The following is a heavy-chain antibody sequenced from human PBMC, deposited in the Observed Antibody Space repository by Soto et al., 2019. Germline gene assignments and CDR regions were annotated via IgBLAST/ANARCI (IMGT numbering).Heavy chain of an antibody. CDR3: AKDEGVGGTLGLFDY. V-gene: IGHV3-30*18. CDR1: GFDFTYYA. Sequence: QVQLVESGGGAVQPGESLRLSCVASGFDFTYYAMHWVRQAPGKGLESVAVMSSDGSKIHHTDSVKGRFTISRDNSKNTMYLQINSLRKENTAVYFCAKDEGVGGTLGLFDYWGKGTLVSVSS. CDR2: MSSDGSKI. D-gene: IGHD1-26*01. J-gene: IGHJ4*02.